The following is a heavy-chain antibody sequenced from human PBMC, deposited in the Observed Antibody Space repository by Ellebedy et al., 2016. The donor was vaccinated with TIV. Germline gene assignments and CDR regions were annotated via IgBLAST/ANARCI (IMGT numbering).Heavy chain of an antibody. CDR3: ARGITGPVDLGY. Sequence: AASVKVSCKASGHTFTSDGFGWVRQAPGKGLEWMGWINTYNGKTNYAKSFQGRVTMTTDTSTNTAYLDLRSLRPDDTAVYYCARGITGPVDLGYWGQGTLVTVSS. J-gene: IGHJ4*02. CDR1: GHTFTSDG. V-gene: IGHV1-18*04. CDR2: INTYNGKT. D-gene: IGHD1-1*01.